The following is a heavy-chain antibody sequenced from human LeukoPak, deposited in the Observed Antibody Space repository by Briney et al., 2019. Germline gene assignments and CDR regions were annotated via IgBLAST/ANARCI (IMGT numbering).Heavy chain of an antibody. Sequence: SETLSLTCTVSGGSISSSSYYWGWIRQPPGKGLEWIGYIYYSGSTNYNPSLKSRVTISVDTSKNQFSLKLSSVTAADTAVYHCARDGWKSWFDPWGQGTLVTVSS. CDR3: ARDGWKSWFDP. J-gene: IGHJ5*02. CDR2: IYYSGST. D-gene: IGHD1-1*01. V-gene: IGHV4-61*01. CDR1: GGSISSSSYY.